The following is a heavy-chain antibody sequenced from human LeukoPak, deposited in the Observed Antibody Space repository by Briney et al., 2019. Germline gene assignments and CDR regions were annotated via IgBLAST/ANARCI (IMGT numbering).Heavy chain of an antibody. D-gene: IGHD3-10*01. J-gene: IGHJ4*02. CDR3: ASWKVIDY. CDR1: GFTFSSYA. Sequence: PGGSLRLSCAASGFTFSSYAMHWVRQAPGKGLEWVANIKQDGSEKYYVDSVKGRFTISRDNAKNSLYLQMNSLRAEDTAVYYCASWKVIDYWGQGTLVTVSS. CDR2: IKQDGSEK. V-gene: IGHV3-7*01.